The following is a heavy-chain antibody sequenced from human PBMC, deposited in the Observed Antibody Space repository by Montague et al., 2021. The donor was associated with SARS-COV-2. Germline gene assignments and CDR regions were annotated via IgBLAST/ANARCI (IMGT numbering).Heavy chain of an antibody. CDR3: AREYSSGVYFDY. CDR2: IDWDXDK. Sequence: PPLVKPTQTLTLTCTFSGFSLSTSGMCVSWIRQPPGKALEWLARIDWDXDKYYSTSLKTRLTISKDTSKNQVVLTMTNMDPVDTATYYCAREYSSGVYFDYWGQGTLVTVSS. V-gene: IGHV2-70*11. D-gene: IGHD6-19*01. J-gene: IGHJ4*02. CDR1: GFSLSTSGMC.